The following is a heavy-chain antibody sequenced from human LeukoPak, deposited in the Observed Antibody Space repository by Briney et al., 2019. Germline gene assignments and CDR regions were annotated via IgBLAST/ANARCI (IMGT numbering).Heavy chain of an antibody. Sequence: GGSLRLSCAASGFTFSSYSMNWVRQAPGKGLEWVSSISSSSSYIYYADSVKGRFTISRDNAKNSLYLQMNSLRAEDTAVYYCARVGYSSGWTLLDYWGQGTLVTVSS. CDR2: ISSSSSYI. J-gene: IGHJ4*02. CDR1: GFTFSSYS. CDR3: ARVGYSSGWTLLDY. D-gene: IGHD6-19*01. V-gene: IGHV3-21*01.